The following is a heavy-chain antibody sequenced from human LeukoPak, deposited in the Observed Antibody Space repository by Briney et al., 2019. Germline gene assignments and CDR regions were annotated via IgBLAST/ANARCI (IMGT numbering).Heavy chain of an antibody. CDR1: GGSISSHY. CDR2: IYHSGST. V-gene: IGHV4-59*11. CDR3: ARLDGPREVGYGYDFDY. Sequence: SETLSLTCTVSGGSISSHYWNWIRQPPGKGLEWIGYIYHSGSTNYSPSLKRRVTMSVDTSKNQFSLKLSSVTAADTAVYYCARLDGPREVGYGYDFDYWGQGTLVTVSS. D-gene: IGHD5-18*01. J-gene: IGHJ4*02.